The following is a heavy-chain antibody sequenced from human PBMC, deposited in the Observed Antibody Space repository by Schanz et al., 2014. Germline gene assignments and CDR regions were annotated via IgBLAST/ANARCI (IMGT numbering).Heavy chain of an antibody. CDR2: ISYDGSKK. J-gene: IGHJ5*02. Sequence: VHLLESGGGLVQPGGSLRLSCAASEFTFSTDAMNWVRQAPGKGLEWVGVISYDGSKKSYADSVKGRFTISRDNSKNTLYLQMNSLRPEDTAVYYCARPALWFGDNCFDPWGQGTLVTVSS. CDR3: ARPALWFGDNCFDP. CDR1: EFTFSTDA. D-gene: IGHD3-10*01. V-gene: IGHV3-30*03.